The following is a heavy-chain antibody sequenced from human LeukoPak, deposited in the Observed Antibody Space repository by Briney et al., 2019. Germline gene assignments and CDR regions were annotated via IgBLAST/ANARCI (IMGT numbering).Heavy chain of an antibody. D-gene: IGHD2-2*01. J-gene: IGHJ4*02. V-gene: IGHV3-11*01. Sequence: GGSLRLSCAASGFTFSDYYMSWIRQAPGKGLEWVSYISSSGNTIYYADSVKGRFTISRDNAKNSLYLQMNSLRAEDTAVYYCARSSILPYCSSTSCYDGWGQGTLVTVSS. CDR3: ARSSILPYCSSTSCYDG. CDR2: ISSSGNTI. CDR1: GFTFSDYY.